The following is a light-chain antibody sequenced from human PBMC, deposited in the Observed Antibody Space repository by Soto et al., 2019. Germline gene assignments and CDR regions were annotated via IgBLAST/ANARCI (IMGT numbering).Light chain of an antibody. V-gene: IGLV2-14*01. CDR2: EVS. CDR1: SSDVGGYNY. CDR3: SSYTSGSTLVV. Sequence: QSALTQPASVSGSPGQSITISCTGNSSDVGGYNYVSWYQQHPGKVPKLMIYEVSKRPSGVSNRFSGSKSGNTASLTISGLQAEDEADYYCSSYTSGSTLVVFGGGTKLTVL. J-gene: IGLJ2*01.